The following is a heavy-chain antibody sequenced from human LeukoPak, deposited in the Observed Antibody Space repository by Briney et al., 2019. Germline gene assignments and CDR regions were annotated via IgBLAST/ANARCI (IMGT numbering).Heavy chain of an antibody. Sequence: ASVKVSCKASGYTFTGYYMNWVRQAPGQGLEWMGWINSDSGFTKYAQKFQGRVTMTRDTSITTVYVDLTRLTSDDTAVYYCARNFDMKGFDPWGQGTLVTVSS. CDR1: GYTFTGYY. CDR2: INSDSGFT. D-gene: IGHD3-9*01. J-gene: IGHJ5*02. CDR3: ARNFDMKGFDP. V-gene: IGHV1-2*02.